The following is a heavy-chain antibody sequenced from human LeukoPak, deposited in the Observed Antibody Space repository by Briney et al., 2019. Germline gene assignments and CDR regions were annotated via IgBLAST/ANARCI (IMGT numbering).Heavy chain of an antibody. J-gene: IGHJ4*02. CDR3: ATDSSPDF. CDR1: GFTFRSYA. D-gene: IGHD3-22*01. Sequence: GRSLRLSCAASGFTFRSYAMHWVRQAPGKGLEWVALISYDGSNKYYGDSVKGRFTISRDNSKNTLYLQMNSLRADDTAVYYCATDSSPDFWGQGTLVTVSS. CDR2: ISYDGSNK. V-gene: IGHV3-30*04.